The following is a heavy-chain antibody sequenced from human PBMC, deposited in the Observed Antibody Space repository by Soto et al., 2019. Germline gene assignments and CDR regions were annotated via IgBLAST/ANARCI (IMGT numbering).Heavy chain of an antibody. CDR2: IKQDGSEK. CDR1: GFTFSSYW. J-gene: IGHJ4*02. V-gene: IGHV3-7*03. Sequence: GGSLRLSCAASGFTFSSYWMSWVRQAPGKGLEWVANIKQDGSEKYYVDSVKGRFTISRDNAKNSLYLQMNSLRAEDTAVYYCARSGAATLLWFGELLDYRGQGTLVTVSS. D-gene: IGHD3-10*01. CDR3: ARSGAATLLWFGELLDY.